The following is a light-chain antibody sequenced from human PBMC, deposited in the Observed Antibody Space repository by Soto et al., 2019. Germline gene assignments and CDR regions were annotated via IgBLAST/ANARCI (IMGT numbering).Light chain of an antibody. CDR2: GAS. Sequence: NVLTQSPGTLSLSPGERATLSCRASQILSNTFLSWYQQKPGQAPSLLIYGASNRATGIPDRFSGSGSGTDFTLTISRLEPEDFAVYYCQQYGSSGTFGQGTKVDIK. V-gene: IGKV3-20*01. CDR3: QQYGSSGT. J-gene: IGKJ1*01. CDR1: QILSNTF.